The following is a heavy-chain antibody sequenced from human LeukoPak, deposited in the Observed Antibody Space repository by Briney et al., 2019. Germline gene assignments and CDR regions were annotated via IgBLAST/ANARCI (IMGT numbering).Heavy chain of an antibody. CDR3: ARTYYDILTGYNPYFDY. D-gene: IGHD3-9*01. Sequence: MSGGSLRLSCAASGFTFSTYSMNWVRQAPGKGLEWVSFISSSSSYIYYADSLKGRFTISRDNAKNSLYLQMNSLRAEDTAVYYCARTYYDILTGYNPYFDYWGQGTLVTVSS. CDR1: GFTFSTYS. CDR2: ISSSSSYI. V-gene: IGHV3-21*01. J-gene: IGHJ4*02.